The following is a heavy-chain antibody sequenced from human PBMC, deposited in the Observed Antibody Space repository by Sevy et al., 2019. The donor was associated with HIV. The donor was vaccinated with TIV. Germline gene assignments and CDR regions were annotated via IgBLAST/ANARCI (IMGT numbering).Heavy chain of an antibody. CDR2: ISGSGGST. CDR1: GFTFSCYA. J-gene: IGHJ4*02. D-gene: IGHD4-4*01. Sequence: LSLTCAASGFTFSCYAMSWVRQAPGKGLEWVSAISGSGGSTYYADSVKGRFTISRDNSKNTLYLQMNSLRDEDMAVYYCAKGTMTTVAPDYWGQGTLVTVSS. CDR3: AKGTMTTVAPDY. V-gene: IGHV3-23*01.